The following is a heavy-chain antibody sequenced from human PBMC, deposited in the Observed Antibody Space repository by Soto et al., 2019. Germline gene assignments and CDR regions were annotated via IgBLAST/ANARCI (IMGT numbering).Heavy chain of an antibody. D-gene: IGHD3-22*01. CDR2: INPKSGGT. V-gene: IGHV1-2*02. CDR3: ARDLAALYDSSGYYLDC. J-gene: IGHJ4*02. Sequence: GASVKVSCKASGYTFSDYYMHWVRQAPGQGLEWMGWINPKSGGTKYAQKFQGRVTMTRDTSISTAYMELNRLSSDDTAVYYCARDLAALYDSSGYYLDCWGQGNLVTVSS. CDR1: GYTFSDYY.